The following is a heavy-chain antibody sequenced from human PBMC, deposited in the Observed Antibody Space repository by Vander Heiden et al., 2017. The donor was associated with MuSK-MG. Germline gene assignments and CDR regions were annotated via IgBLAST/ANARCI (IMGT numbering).Heavy chain of an antibody. V-gene: IGHV3-48*02. J-gene: IGHJ6*02. Sequence: EVQLVESGGGLVQPGGSLRLSCAASGFTFGSYSMNWVRQAPGKGLEWVSYISSSSSTIYYADSVKGRFTISRDNAKNSLYLQMNSLRDEDTAVYYCARVCDLGIAVAGPGGADYGMDVWGQGTTVTVSS. D-gene: IGHD6-19*01. CDR2: ISSSSSTI. CDR3: ARVCDLGIAVAGPGGADYGMDV. CDR1: GFTFGSYS.